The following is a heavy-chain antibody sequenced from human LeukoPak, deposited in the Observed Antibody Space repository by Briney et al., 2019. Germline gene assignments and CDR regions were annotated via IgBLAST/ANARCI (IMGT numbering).Heavy chain of an antibody. CDR1: GDIVSSNSAA. V-gene: IGHV6-1*01. J-gene: IGHJ5*02. Sequence: SQTLSLTCTISGDIVSSNSAAWNWIRQSPSRGLEWLGRTYYRSTWYNDYAVSVRGRITVNPDTSKNQFSLHLNSVTPEDTAVYYCARRLTQYDCFDPWGQEILVTVSS. CDR2: TYYRSTWYN. CDR3: ARRLTQYDCFDP. D-gene: IGHD2-2*01.